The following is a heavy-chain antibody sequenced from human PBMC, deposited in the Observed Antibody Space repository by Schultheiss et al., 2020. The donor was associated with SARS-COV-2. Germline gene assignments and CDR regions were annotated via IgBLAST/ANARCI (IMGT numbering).Heavy chain of an antibody. CDR3: ARDSYDILTGPLGMDV. V-gene: IGHV4-61*01. J-gene: IGHJ6*02. D-gene: IGHD3-9*01. CDR2: INYSGSI. CDR1: GGSVNSGSFY. Sequence: SATLSLTCTVSGGSVNSGSFYWSWIRQPPGKGLEWVGYINYSGSIDYNPSLKSRVTISVDTSKNQFSLKLTSVTAADTAVYYCARDSYDILTGPLGMDVWGQGTTVTVSS.